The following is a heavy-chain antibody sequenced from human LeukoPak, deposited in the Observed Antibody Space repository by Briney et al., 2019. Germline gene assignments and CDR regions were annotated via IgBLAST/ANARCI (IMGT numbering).Heavy chain of an antibody. D-gene: IGHD3-10*01. CDR2: IYYSGST. V-gene: IGHV4-61*01. CDR1: GGSISSSSYY. Sequence: SETLSLTCTVSGGSISSSSYYWSWIRQPPGKGLEWIGYIYYSGSTNYNPSLKSRVTISVDTSKNQFSLKLSSVTAADTAVYYCASSSYGSGSYYHLDYWGQGTLVTVSS. J-gene: IGHJ4*02. CDR3: ASSSYGSGSYYHLDY.